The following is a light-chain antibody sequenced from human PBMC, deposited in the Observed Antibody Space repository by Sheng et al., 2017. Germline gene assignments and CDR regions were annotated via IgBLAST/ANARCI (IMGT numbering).Light chain of an antibody. CDR1: QSVSSSY. CDR2: DAS. V-gene: IGKV3D-20*02. J-gene: IGKJ1*01. CDR3: QQRSNWRGT. Sequence: DIVLTQSPDTLSLSPGDRATLSCRASQSVSSSYLAWYQQKLGQAPSLLIYDASNRATGIPARFSGSGSGTDFTLTISSLEPEDFAVYYCQQRSNWRGTFGQGTKVEIK.